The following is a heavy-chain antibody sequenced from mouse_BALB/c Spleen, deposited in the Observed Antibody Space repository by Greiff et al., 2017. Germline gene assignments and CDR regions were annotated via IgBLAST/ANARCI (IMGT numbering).Heavy chain of an antibody. Sequence: EVKLQESGPGLVKPSQSLSLTCTVTGYSITSDYAWNWIRQFPGNKLEWMGYISYSGSTSYNPSLKSRISITRDTSKNQFFLQLNSVTTEDTATYYCARKELGRFAYWGQGTLVTVSA. D-gene: IGHD4-1*01. CDR3: ARKELGRFAY. V-gene: IGHV3-2*02. CDR1: GYSITSDYA. J-gene: IGHJ3*01. CDR2: ISYSGST.